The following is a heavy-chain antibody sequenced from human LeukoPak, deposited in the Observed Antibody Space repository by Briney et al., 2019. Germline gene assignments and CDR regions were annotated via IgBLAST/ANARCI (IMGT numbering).Heavy chain of an antibody. J-gene: IGHJ5*02. V-gene: IGHV5-51*01. Sequence: GESLKISCKGSGYSLTSYWIGWVRQMPGKGLEWMGIIYPGDSDTRYSPSFQGQVTISADKSISTAYLQWSSLKASDTAMYYCARQGYCGGDCYSPNWFDPWGQGTLVTVSS. D-gene: IGHD2-21*02. CDR1: GYSLTSYW. CDR3: ARQGYCGGDCYSPNWFDP. CDR2: IYPGDSDT.